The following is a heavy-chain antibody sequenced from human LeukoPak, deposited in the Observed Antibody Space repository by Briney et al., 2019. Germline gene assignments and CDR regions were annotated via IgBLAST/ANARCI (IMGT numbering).Heavy chain of an antibody. Sequence: AGGSLRLSCAASGFTFTSFAMSWVRQAPGKGLEWVSAISGSGGSTYYADSVKGRFTISRDNSKNTLYLQMNSLRAEDTAVYYCAKDHWAWRKFDYWGQGTLVTVSS. CDR2: ISGSGGST. CDR1: GFTFTSFA. D-gene: IGHD3-16*01. J-gene: IGHJ4*02. CDR3: AKDHWAWRKFDY. V-gene: IGHV3-23*01.